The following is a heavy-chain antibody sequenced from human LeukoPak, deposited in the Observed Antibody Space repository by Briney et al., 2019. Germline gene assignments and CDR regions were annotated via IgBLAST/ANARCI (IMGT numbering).Heavy chain of an antibody. CDR3: ARPVHGYLDY. Sequence: SQTLSLTCAVSGGSISSGGYSWSWIRQPPGKGLEWIGYIYYSGSTYYNPSLKSRVTISVDTSKNQFSLKLSSVTAADTAVYYCARPVHGYLDYWGQGTLVTVSS. J-gene: IGHJ4*02. CDR2: IYYSGST. V-gene: IGHV4-30-2*03. CDR1: GGSISSGGYS.